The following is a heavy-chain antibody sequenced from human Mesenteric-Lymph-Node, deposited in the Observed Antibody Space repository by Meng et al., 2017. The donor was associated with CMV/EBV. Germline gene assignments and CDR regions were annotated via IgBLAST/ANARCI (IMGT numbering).Heavy chain of an antibody. D-gene: IGHD3-3*01. CDR2: INPNSGGT. CDR3: AKDGAPIFGVVVRRGWFDP. J-gene: IGHJ5*02. Sequence: ASVISCKASGYTFTDYYIHWVRQAPGQGLEWMGSINPNSGGTNYLLKFQGRVTMTRDTSMSTVHMEVRRLTSDDTAVYYCAKDGAPIFGVVVRRGWFDPWGQGTLVTVSS. CDR1: GYTFTDYY. V-gene: IGHV1-2*02.